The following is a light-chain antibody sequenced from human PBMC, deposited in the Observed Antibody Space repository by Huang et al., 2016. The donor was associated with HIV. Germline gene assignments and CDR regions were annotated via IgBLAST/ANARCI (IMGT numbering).Light chain of an antibody. CDR3: HQYNNWPYT. Sequence: ETVMTQSPATLSVSPGERATLSCRASQSVSSNLAWYQQKPGQAPRLLIYGASTRATGIPARFSGRGSGTEFTLTISSLQSEDFAVYYCHQYNNWPYTFGQGTKLEIK. CDR2: GAS. J-gene: IGKJ2*01. CDR1: QSVSSN. V-gene: IGKV3-15*01.